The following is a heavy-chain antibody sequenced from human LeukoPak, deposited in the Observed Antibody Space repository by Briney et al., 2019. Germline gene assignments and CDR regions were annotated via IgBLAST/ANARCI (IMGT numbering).Heavy chain of an antibody. D-gene: IGHD6-19*01. J-gene: IGHJ4*02. CDR3: ARVRSSGWYYFDY. V-gene: IGHV4-59*01. CDR1: GGSISSYY. CDR2: IYYSGST. Sequence: SETLSLTCTVSGGSISSYYWSWIRQPPGKGLEWIGYIYYSGSTYYNPSLKSRVTISVDTSRSQSSLKLSSVTAADTAVYYCARVRSSGWYYFDYWGQGTLVTVSS.